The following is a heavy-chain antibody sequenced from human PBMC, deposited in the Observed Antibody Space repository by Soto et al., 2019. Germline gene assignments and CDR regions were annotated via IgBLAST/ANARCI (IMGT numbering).Heavy chain of an antibody. V-gene: IGHV3-23*01. CDR2: ISYSGCST. CDR3: AKVMGSTSSTANFDY. D-gene: IGHD3-10*01. Sequence: PGGSLRLSCSASGFTFSMFAMNWVRQAPGQGLEWVESISYSGCSTNYADSVRGRFTISRDNSKNTLSLQMTSLRAEDTAVYYCAKVMGSTSSTANFDYWGRGTLVTVSS. J-gene: IGHJ4*01. CDR1: GFTFSMFA.